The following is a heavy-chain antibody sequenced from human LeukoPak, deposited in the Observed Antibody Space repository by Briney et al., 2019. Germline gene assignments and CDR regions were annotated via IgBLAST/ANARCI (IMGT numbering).Heavy chain of an antibody. D-gene: IGHD2-2*01. CDR3: ARGGEDCSSTSCFLSGSFDY. V-gene: IGHV1-46*01. J-gene: IGHJ4*02. CDR1: GYTFTSYY. CDR2: INPSGGST. Sequence: GASVKVSCKASGYTFTSYYMHWVRQAPGQGLEWMGIINPSGGSTSYAQKFQGRVTMTRDTSTSTVYMELSSLRSEDTAVYYCARGGEDCSSTSCFLSGSFDYWGQGTLVTVSS.